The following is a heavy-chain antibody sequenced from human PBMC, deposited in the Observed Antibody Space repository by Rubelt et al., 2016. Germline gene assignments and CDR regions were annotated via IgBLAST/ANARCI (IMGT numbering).Heavy chain of an antibody. J-gene: IGHJ2*01. CDR1: GGSISSSSYY. V-gene: IGHV4-39*07. CDR2: IYYSGST. Sequence: QLQLQESGPGLVKPSETLSLTCTASGGSISSSSYYWGWIRQPSGKGLEWIGSIYYSGSTYYNPSLKSRVTISVDTSKNQFSLKLSSVTAADTAVYYCANSDGRYFDLWGRGTLVTVSS. CDR3: ANSDGRYFDL. D-gene: IGHD2-15*01.